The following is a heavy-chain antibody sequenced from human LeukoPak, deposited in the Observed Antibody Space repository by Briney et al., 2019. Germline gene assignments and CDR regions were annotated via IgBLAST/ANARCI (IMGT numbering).Heavy chain of an antibody. V-gene: IGHV1-2*02. J-gene: IGHJ4*02. CDR3: AREGDHYYDSSGSLADSLYYFDY. D-gene: IGHD3-22*01. CDR1: GYTFTGYY. CDR2: INPNSGGT. Sequence: GASVKVSCKASGYTFTGYYMHWVRQAPGQGLEWMGWINPNSGGTNYAQKFQGRVTMTRDTSISTAYMELSRLRSDDTAVYYCAREGDHYYDSSGSLADSLYYFDYWGQGTLVTVSS.